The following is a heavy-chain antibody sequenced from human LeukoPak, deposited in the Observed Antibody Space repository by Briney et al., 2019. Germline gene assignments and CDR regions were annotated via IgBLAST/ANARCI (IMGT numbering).Heavy chain of an antibody. D-gene: IGHD3-3*01. Sequence: PGGSLRLSCAASGFTFSRSWMTWVRQDPGEGLEWVANIKEDGSEKYSEDSVRGRFTISRDNTKNSLFLEINSLRAEDTAVYYCATGWSHHDYWGQGTLVTVSS. CDR2: IKEDGSEK. V-gene: IGHV3-7*01. CDR3: ATGWSHHDY. J-gene: IGHJ4*02. CDR1: GFTFSRSW.